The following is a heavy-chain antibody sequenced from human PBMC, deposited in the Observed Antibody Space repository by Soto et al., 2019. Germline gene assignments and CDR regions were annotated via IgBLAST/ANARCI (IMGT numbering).Heavy chain of an antibody. CDR3: ASTSYCNGSSCYSRHYYGMDV. CDR2: ITPFVDTS. CDR1: GGTFSKYS. D-gene: IGHD2-21*01. Sequence: QVRLVQSGAEVKKPGSSVKVSCKVSGGTFSKYSLSWVRQTPGQGLEWMGGITPFVDTSNYAQRFLGRVTITADKSTNRALLELSGLKSEDTALYFCASTSYCNGSSCYSRHYYGMDVWGQGTTVTVSS. V-gene: IGHV1-69*06. J-gene: IGHJ6*02.